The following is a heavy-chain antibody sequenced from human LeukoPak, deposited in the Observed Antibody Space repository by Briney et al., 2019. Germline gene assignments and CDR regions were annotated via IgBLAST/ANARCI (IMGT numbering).Heavy chain of an antibody. Sequence: WASVTVSCKASGYTFTSYDINWVRQATGQGLEWMGWMNPNSGNTGYAQKFQGRVTIARNTSISTAYMELSSLRSEDTAVYYCASNIVLMVYAFNYYYYMDVWGKGTTVTVSS. CDR1: GYTFTSYD. CDR2: MNPNSGNT. V-gene: IGHV1-8*03. D-gene: IGHD2-8*01. J-gene: IGHJ6*03. CDR3: ASNIVLMVYAFNYYYYMDV.